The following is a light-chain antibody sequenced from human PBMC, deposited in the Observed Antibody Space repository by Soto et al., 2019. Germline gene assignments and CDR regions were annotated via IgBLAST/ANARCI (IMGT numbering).Light chain of an antibody. J-gene: IGKJ3*01. CDR2: ENS. CDR3: QQYSDWPLT. Sequence: EIVMTQSPATLSVSPGERATLSCRASQSVRSNYLAWYQQKPGQAPRLLIHENSTRAPGIPARFSGSGSGTEFTLTISSLQSEDLAVYFCQQYSDWPLTFGPGTKVD. V-gene: IGKV3-15*01. CDR1: QSVRSN.